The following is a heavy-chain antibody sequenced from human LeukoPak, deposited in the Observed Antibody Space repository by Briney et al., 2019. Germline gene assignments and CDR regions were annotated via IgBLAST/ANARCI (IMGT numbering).Heavy chain of an antibody. CDR3: ARAGCRGGSCPGLLYY. CDR1: GGSISSYY. CDR2: IYYSGST. V-gene: IGHV4-59*01. D-gene: IGHD2-15*01. J-gene: IGHJ4*02. Sequence: PSETLSLTCTVSGGSISSYYWSWIRQPPGKGLEWIGYIYYSGSTNYNPSLKSRVTISVDTSKNQFSLKLSSVTAAYTAVYYCARAGCRGGSCPGLLYYWGQGTLVTVSS.